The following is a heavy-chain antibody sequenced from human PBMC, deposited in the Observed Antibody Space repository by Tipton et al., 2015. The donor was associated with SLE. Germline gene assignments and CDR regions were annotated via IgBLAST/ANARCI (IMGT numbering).Heavy chain of an antibody. V-gene: IGHV3-9*01. CDR1: GFTFSSYE. CDR3: AKESPFRMGSCFDY. Sequence: SLRLSCAASGFTFSSYEMNWVRHAPGKGLEWVSGISWNSGSIGYADSVKGRFTISRDNAKNSLYLQMNSLRAEDTALYYCAKESPFRMGSCFDYWGQGTLVTVSS. J-gene: IGHJ4*02. CDR2: ISWNSGSI. D-gene: IGHD1-26*01.